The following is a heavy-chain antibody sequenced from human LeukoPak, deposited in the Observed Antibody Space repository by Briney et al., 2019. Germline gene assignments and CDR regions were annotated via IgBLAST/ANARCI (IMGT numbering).Heavy chain of an antibody. CDR3: ARLEHVGGGDWGDFDN. Sequence: GESLKVSCMGSGYSFTSYWIGCVRQMPGKGLEWMGIIYPGDSDTRYSPSFQGQVTISADKSISTAYLQWSSLKASDTAMYYCARLEHVGGGDWGDFDNWGQGTLVTVSS. V-gene: IGHV5-51*01. D-gene: IGHD2-21*02. CDR2: IYPGDSDT. J-gene: IGHJ4*02. CDR1: GYSFTSYW.